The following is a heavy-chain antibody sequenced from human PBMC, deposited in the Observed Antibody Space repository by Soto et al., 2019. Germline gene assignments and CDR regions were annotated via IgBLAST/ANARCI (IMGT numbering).Heavy chain of an antibody. Sequence: PSETLSLTCTVSGGSVSSGSYYWSWIRQPPGKGLEWIGEIYHSGSTNYNPSLKSRVTISVDKSQNHFSLKLSSVTAADTAVYYCARKDYYDSTGYYGDWGQGTPVTVSS. CDR1: GGSVSSGSYY. J-gene: IGHJ4*02. V-gene: IGHV4-61*03. CDR2: IYHSGST. D-gene: IGHD3-22*01. CDR3: ARKDYYDSTGYYGD.